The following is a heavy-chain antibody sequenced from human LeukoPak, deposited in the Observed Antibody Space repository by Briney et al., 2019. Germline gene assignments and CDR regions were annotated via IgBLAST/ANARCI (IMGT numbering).Heavy chain of an antibody. CDR2: IYYSGST. Sequence: PSETLSLTCTVSGGSISNYYWSWIRQPPGKGLEWIGYIYYSGSTNYNPSLKSRVTISVDTSKNQFSLKLSSVTAADTAVYYCARVEYSGYDSWGQGTLVTVSS. CDR3: ARVEYSGYDS. J-gene: IGHJ5*02. D-gene: IGHD5-12*01. V-gene: IGHV4-59*01. CDR1: GGSISNYY.